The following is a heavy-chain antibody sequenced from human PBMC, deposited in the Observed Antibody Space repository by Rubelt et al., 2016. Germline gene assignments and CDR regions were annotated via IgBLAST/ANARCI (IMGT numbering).Heavy chain of an antibody. V-gene: IGHV3-74*01. D-gene: IGHD1-26*01. CDR2: INSDGSST. CDR3: ARDLGASGSYFPSDY. J-gene: IGHJ4*02. Sequence: INSDGSSTSYADSVKGRFTISRDNAKNTLYLQMNSLRAEDTAVYYCARDLGASGSYFPSDYWGQGTLVTVSS.